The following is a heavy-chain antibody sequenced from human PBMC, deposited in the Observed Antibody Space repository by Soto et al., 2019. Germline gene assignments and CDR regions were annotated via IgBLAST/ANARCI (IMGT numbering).Heavy chain of an antibody. V-gene: IGHV3-7*01. J-gene: IGHJ3*02. Sequence: PGGSLRLSCAASGFPFNHYWMNWVRQAPGKGLEWVANIKREDGSEKNYVDSVKGRFTISRDNAKNSLYLQMSSLRAEDTAVYYCARDAFRSGYDGFDIWGQGTKVTVSS. CDR2: IKREDGSEK. D-gene: IGHD3-3*01. CDR1: GFPFNHYW. CDR3: ARDAFRSGYDGFDI.